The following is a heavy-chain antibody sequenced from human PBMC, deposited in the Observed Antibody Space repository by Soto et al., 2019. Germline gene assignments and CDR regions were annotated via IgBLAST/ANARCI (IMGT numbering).Heavy chain of an antibody. D-gene: IGHD1-7*01. Sequence: QITLKESGPTLVKPTQTLTLTCTFSGFSLSTSGVGVGWIRQPPGKALEGLVSIYWDDDKRYSPSLRGRLTITKDTSKNQVVLTMTNVDPEDTATYFCAHRRIGVSQWNYGDFDYWGQGILVTVSS. CDR2: IYWDDDK. CDR3: AHRRIGVSQWNYGDFDY. V-gene: IGHV2-5*02. J-gene: IGHJ4*02. CDR1: GFSLSTSGVG.